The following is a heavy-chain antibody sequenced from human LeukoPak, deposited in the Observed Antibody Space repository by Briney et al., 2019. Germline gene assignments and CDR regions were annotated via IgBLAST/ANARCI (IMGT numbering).Heavy chain of an antibody. CDR1: GYTLTELS. Sequence: ASVKVSCKVSGYTLTELSTHWVRQAPGKGLEWMGGFDPEDGETIYAQKFQGRVTMTEDTSTDTAYMELSSLRSEDTAVYYCATDIRAGTPHDYWGQGTLVTVSS. D-gene: IGHD6-19*01. CDR2: FDPEDGET. J-gene: IGHJ4*02. CDR3: ATDIRAGTPHDY. V-gene: IGHV1-24*01.